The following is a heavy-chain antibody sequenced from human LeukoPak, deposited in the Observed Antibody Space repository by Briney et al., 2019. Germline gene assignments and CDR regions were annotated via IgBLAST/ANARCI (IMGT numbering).Heavy chain of an antibody. Sequence: ASVKVSCKASGYTFTGYYMHWVRQAPGQGLEWMGWINPNSGGTNYAQKFQGWVTMTRDTSISTAYMELSRLRSDDTAVYYCARASPIVGDAFDIWGQGTMVTVSS. D-gene: IGHD1-26*01. CDR1: GYTFTGYY. CDR3: ARASPIVGDAFDI. J-gene: IGHJ3*02. CDR2: INPNSGGT. V-gene: IGHV1-2*04.